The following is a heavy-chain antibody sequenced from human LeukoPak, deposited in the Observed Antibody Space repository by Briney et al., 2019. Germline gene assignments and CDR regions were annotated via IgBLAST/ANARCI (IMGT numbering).Heavy chain of an antibody. V-gene: IGHV6-1*01. CDR1: GDSVSSNSAA. D-gene: IGHD1-26*01. CDR2: TYYRSKWYN. CDR3: ARSVGDIDI. J-gene: IGHJ3*02. Sequence: SQTLSLTCAISGDSVSSNSAAWNWTRQSPSRGLEWLGRTYYRSKWYNDYARSPKSRIIINPDTSKNQFSLQLNSVTPEDTAVYYCARSVGDIDIWGQGTMVTVSS.